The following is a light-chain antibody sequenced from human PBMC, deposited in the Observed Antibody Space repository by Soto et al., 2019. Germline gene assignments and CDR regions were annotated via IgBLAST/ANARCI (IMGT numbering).Light chain of an antibody. V-gene: IGLV2-14*01. Sequence: ALTQPASVSGSPGQSITISCTGTSSDVGGYNYVSWYQQHPGKAPKLVIYEVTNRPSGVSNRFSGSKSGNTATLTISGLQADDEANYYCSSYTSGSTLYVFGSGTKVT. CDR1: SSDVGGYNY. J-gene: IGLJ1*01. CDR3: SSYTSGSTLYV. CDR2: EVT.